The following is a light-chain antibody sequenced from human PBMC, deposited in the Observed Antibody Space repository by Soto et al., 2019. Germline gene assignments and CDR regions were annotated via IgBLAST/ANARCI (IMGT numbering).Light chain of an antibody. Sequence: QSVLTQPASVSGSPGQSITISCTGTSSDVGNYNYVSWYQQHPGKAPKLMIFGVSNRPSGVSNRFSGSKSGDTASLTISGLQAEDEADYHCGSFTGSYYVLGTGTKVTVL. J-gene: IGLJ1*01. V-gene: IGLV2-14*01. CDR2: GVS. CDR3: GSFTGSYYV. CDR1: SSDVGNYNY.